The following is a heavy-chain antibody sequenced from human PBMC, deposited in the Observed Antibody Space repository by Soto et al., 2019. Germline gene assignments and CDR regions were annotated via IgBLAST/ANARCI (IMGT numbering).Heavy chain of an antibody. J-gene: IGHJ6*02. V-gene: IGHV4-39*07. D-gene: IGHD3-3*01. Sequence: SETLSLTCTVSGGSISSSSYYWGWIRQPPGKGLEWIGSINHSGSTNYNPSLKSRVTISVDTSKNQFSLKLSSVTAADTAVYYCARGVPYDFRSGYYTATYYYGMDVWGQGTTVTVSS. CDR2: INHSGST. CDR3: ARGVPYDFRSGYYTATYYYGMDV. CDR1: GGSISSSSYY.